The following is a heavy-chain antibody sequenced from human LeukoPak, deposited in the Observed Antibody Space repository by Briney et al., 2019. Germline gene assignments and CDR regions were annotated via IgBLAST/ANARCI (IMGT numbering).Heavy chain of an antibody. Sequence: SVKVSCKASGGTFSSYAISWVRQAPGQGLEWMGGIIPIFGTANYAQKFQGRVTMTRDTSIGTAYMELSRLRSDDTAVYYCARVGVSGWYEVNWFDPWGQGTLVTVSS. D-gene: IGHD6-19*01. CDR3: ARVGVSGWYEVNWFDP. V-gene: IGHV1-69*05. CDR2: IIPIFGTA. J-gene: IGHJ5*02. CDR1: GGTFSSYA.